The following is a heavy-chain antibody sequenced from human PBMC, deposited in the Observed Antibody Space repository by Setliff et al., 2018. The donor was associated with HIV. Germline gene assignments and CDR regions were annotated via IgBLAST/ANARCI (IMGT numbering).Heavy chain of an antibody. V-gene: IGHV4-61*02. CDR3: ARGRGVY. CDR2: IYTSGST. Sequence: SETLSLTCTVSGGSISSGSYYWSWIRQPAGKGLEWIGRIYTSGSTNYNPSLKSRVTISLDKAQNQFSLKLTSVTAADTAVYYCARGRGVYWGPGTLVTVSS. D-gene: IGHD3-16*01. CDR1: GGSISSGSYY. J-gene: IGHJ4*02.